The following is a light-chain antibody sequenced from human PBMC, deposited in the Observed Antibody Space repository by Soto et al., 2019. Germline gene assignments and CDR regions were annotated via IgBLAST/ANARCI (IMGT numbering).Light chain of an antibody. CDR2: KAS. Sequence: IQMTQSPSTLSASVGDKVTITCRASQTISSWLAWYQQKPGKAPKLLIYKASTLDSGVPSRFSGSESGPEFTLTISNLQPDDSATYYCQQYRNYWTFGQGTKVEIK. V-gene: IGKV1-5*03. CDR3: QQYRNYWT. CDR1: QTISSW. J-gene: IGKJ1*01.